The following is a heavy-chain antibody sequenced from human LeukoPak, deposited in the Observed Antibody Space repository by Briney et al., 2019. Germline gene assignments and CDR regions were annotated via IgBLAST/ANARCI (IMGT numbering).Heavy chain of an antibody. D-gene: IGHD1-26*01. J-gene: IGHJ3*02. Sequence: GRSLRLSCAASGFTFSSYAMHWVRQAPGKGLEWVAVISYDGSNKYYADSVKGRFTISRDNSKNTLYLQMNSLRAEDTAVYYCARGRKYSGSTEAFDIWGQGTMVTVSS. CDR2: ISYDGSNK. CDR1: GFTFSSYA. V-gene: IGHV3-30*04. CDR3: ARGRKYSGSTEAFDI.